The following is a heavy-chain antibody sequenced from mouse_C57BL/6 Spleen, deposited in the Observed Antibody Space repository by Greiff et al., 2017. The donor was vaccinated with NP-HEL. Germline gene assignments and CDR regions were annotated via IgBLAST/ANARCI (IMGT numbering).Heavy chain of an antibody. CDR1: GYTFTSYW. CDR2: IDPSDSYT. CDR3: ARYRITYFDY. Sequence: VQLQQPGAELVRPGTSVKLSCKASGYTFTSYWMHWVKQRPGQGLEWIGVIDPSDSYTNYNQKFKGKATLTVDTSSSTAYMQLSSLTSEDSAVYYCARYRITYFDYWGQGTTLTVSS. V-gene: IGHV1-59*01. D-gene: IGHD2-14*01. J-gene: IGHJ2*01.